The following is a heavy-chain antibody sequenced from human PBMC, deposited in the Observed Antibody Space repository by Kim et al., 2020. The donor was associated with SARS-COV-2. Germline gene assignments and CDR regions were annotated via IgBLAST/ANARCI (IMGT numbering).Heavy chain of an antibody. J-gene: IGHJ4*02. CDR3: ARDLNRSSGCYLSYY. D-gene: IGHD6-19*01. Sequence: ASVKVSCKASGYTFTSYGISWVRQAPGQGLESMGWISAYNGNTNYAQKLQGRVTVTTDTSTSTAYMELRSLRSDDTAVYHCARDLNRSSGCYLSYYWGQGTLVTVSS. V-gene: IGHV1-18*01. CDR1: GYTFTSYG. CDR2: ISAYNGNT.